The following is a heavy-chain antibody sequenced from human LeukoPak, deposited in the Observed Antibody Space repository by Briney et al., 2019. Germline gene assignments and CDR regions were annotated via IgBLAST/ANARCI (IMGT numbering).Heavy chain of an antibody. CDR2: IKQDGSEK. CDR3: ARSIGYCTNGVCTHYYYYYGMDV. CDR1: GFTFSSYW. J-gene: IGHJ6*02. V-gene: IGHV3-7*01. Sequence: GGSLRLSCAASGFTFSSYWMSWVRQAPGKGLEWVANIKQDGSEKYYVDSVKGRFTISRDNAKNSLYLQMNSLRAEDTAVYYCARSIGYCTNGVCTHYYYYYGMDVWGQGTTVTVSS. D-gene: IGHD2-8*01.